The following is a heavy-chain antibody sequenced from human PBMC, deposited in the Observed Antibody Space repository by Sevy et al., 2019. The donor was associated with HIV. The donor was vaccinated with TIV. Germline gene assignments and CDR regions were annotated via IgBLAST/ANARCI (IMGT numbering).Heavy chain of an antibody. CDR2: IHYTGGT. V-gene: IGHV4-30-4*02. Sequence: ASETLSLTCPVSGGSISNSDSYWSWIRQPPGKGLEWIGYIHYTGGTYYNPFLKSRVAMSVDTSEKQFSLKLSSMTEADTAVYYCASKRGYNHGPFDYWGQGTLITVSS. CDR3: ASKRGYNHGPFDY. J-gene: IGHJ4*02. CDR1: GGSISNSDSY. D-gene: IGHD5-12*01.